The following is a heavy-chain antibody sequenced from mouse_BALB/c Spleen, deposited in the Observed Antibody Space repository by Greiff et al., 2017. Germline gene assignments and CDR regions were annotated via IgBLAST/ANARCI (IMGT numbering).Heavy chain of an antibody. Sequence: VQLKESGPGLVAPSQSLSITCTVSGFSLTSYGVHWVRQPPGKGLEWLGVIWAGGSTNYNSALMSRLSISKDNSKSQVFLKMNSLQTDDTAMYYCARVLFGTGYAMDYWGQGTSVTVSS. V-gene: IGHV2-9*02. D-gene: IGHD4-1*01. CDR2: IWAGGST. CDR3: ARVLFGTGYAMDY. J-gene: IGHJ4*01. CDR1: GFSLTSYG.